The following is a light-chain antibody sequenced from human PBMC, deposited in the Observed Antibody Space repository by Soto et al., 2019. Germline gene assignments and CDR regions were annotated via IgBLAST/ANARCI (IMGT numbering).Light chain of an antibody. CDR3: MQPLQSWT. CDR1: QSLLHSNGYNY. J-gene: IGKJ1*01. CDR2: LGS. V-gene: IGKV2-28*01. Sequence: DIVMTQSPLSLPVTPGQPASSSYRSSQSLLHSNGYNYLDWYMQKPGQSPRLLIYLGSIRASGVPDRFSGSGSGTAFTLKISRVEAEDVGVYYCMQPLQSWTFGQGTKVDIK.